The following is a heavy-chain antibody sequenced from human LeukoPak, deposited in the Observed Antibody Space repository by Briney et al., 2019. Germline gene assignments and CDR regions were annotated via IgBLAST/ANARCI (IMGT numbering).Heavy chain of an antibody. CDR2: IYYSGST. Sequence: PSETLSLTCTVSGGSISSYYWSWIRQPPGKGLEWTGYIYYSGSTNYNPSLKSRVTISVDTSKNQFSLKLSSVTAADTAVYCCARGWAYDIPAPSWYFDLWGRGTLVTVSS. J-gene: IGHJ2*01. CDR1: GGSISSYY. D-gene: IGHD3-9*01. V-gene: IGHV4-59*01. CDR3: ARGWAYDIPAPSWYFDL.